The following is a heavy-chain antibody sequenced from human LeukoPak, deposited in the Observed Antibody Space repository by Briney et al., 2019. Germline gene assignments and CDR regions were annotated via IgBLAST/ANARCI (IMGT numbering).Heavy chain of an antibody. J-gene: IGHJ6*03. V-gene: IGHV1-18*01. CDR2: ISAYNGNT. CDR3: ARAELDDGDYYYYMDV. D-gene: IGHD1-1*01. CDR1: GYTFTSYG. Sequence: ASVKVSCKASGYTFTSYGISWVRQSPGQGLEWMGWISAYNGNTNYAQKLQGRVTMTTDTSTSTAYMELRSLRSDDTTMYYCARAELDDGDYYYYMDVWGKGTTVTVSS.